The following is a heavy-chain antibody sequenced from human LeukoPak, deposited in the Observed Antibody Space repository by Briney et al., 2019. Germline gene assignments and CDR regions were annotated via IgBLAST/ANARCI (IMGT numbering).Heavy chain of an antibody. J-gene: IGHJ2*01. CDR2: IYYSGST. D-gene: IGHD2/OR15-2a*01. CDR1: GGSITTSSYY. CDR3: ARAFRARYFDL. V-gene: IGHV4-39*01. Sequence: KASETLSLTCTVSGGSITTSSYYWGWIRQPPGKGLGWIGIIYYSGSTYYNPSLKGRVTISVDTSKNQFSLKLSSVTAADTAVYYCARAFRARYFDLWGRGTLVTVSS.